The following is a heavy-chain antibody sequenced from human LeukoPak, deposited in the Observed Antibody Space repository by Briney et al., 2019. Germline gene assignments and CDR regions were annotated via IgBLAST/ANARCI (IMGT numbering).Heavy chain of an antibody. Sequence: ASVKVSCKASGYTFTSYGISWVRQAPGQGLEWMGWISAYNGNTNYAQKLQGRVTMTTDTSTSTAYMELRSLRSDDTAVYYCARWVAADPDSYGYMWFDPWGQGTLSPSPQ. D-gene: IGHD5-18*01. CDR3: ARWVAADPDSYGYMWFDP. J-gene: IGHJ5*02. CDR2: ISAYNGNT. CDR1: GYTFTSYG. V-gene: IGHV1-18*01.